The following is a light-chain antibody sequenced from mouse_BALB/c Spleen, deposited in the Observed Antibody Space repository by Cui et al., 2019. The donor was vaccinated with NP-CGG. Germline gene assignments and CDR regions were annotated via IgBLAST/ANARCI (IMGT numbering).Light chain of an antibody. Sequence: QAVVNQESALTTSPGDTVTLTCRSRTGAVTTSNYANWVQEKPDHLFTGLIGGTNNRAPGVPARFSGSLIGDKAALTITGAQTEDEAIYFCALWYSNHWVFGGGTKLTVL. CDR3: ALWYSNHWV. J-gene: IGLJ1*01. CDR1: TGAVTTSNY. V-gene: IGLV1*01. CDR2: GTN.